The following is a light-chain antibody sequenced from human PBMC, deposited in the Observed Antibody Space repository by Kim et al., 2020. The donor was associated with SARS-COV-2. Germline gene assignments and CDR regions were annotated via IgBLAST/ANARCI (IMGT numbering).Light chain of an antibody. J-gene: IGKJ4*01. CDR1: QSVSSY. CDR2: DAS. Sequence: LSPGERATLACWASQSVSSYLAWYQQKPGQAPRLLIYDASNRATGIPARFSGSGSGTDFTLTISSLEPEDFAVYYCQQRSDWPLTFGGGTKVDIK. CDR3: QQRSDWPLT. V-gene: IGKV3-11*01.